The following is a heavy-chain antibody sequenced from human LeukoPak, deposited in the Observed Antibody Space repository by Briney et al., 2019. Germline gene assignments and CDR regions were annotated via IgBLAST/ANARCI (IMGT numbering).Heavy chain of an antibody. CDR3: ARGGVVVIATPEYFDI. Sequence: GASVKVSCKASGGTFSSYAISWVRQAPGQGLEWMGGIIPIFGTANYAQKFQGRVTITADESTSTAYMELSSLRSEDTAVYYCARGGVVVIATPEYFDIWGQGTMVTVSS. D-gene: IGHD2-21*01. CDR2: IIPIFGTA. V-gene: IGHV1-69*13. J-gene: IGHJ3*02. CDR1: GGTFSSYA.